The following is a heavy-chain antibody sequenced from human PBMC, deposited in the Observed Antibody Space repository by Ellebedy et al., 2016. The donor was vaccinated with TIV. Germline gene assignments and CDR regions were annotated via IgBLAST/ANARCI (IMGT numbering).Heavy chain of an antibody. V-gene: IGHV3-23*01. CDR2: ITASGGGT. Sequence: GESLKISCAASGITFSTYSMSWVRQAPGKGLEWVSGITASGGGTYYADSVKGRFTISRDNSKNTLYLQMNSLRAEDTAVYYCARDDPWYFDLWGRGTLVTVSS. CDR1: GITFSTYS. CDR3: ARDDPWYFDL. J-gene: IGHJ2*01.